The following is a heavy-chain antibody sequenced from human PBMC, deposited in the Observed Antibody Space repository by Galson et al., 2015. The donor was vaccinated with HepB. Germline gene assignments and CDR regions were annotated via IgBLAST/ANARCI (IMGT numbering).Heavy chain of an antibody. CDR1: EFGFSTYH. J-gene: IGHJ6*02. D-gene: IGHD3-22*01. Sequence: SLRLSCAASEFGFSTYHMNWVRQAPGKGLEWVSKIDSTSSYTYYADSVKGRFTISRDNAKNTLYLQMNSLRAEETAVFSCARSSGPNDFYCMDIWGQGTTVTVSS. V-gene: IGHV3-21*06. CDR3: ARSSGPNDFYCMDI. CDR2: IDSTSSYT.